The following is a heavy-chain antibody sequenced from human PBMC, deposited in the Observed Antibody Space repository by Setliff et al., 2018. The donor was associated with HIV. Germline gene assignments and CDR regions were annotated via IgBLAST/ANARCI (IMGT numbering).Heavy chain of an antibody. J-gene: IGHJ4*02. V-gene: IGHV4-38-2*01. CDR2: VYHTGST. D-gene: IGHD5-12*01. Sequence: SETLSLTCGVSGYSMSSGYYWGWIRQPPGKGLEWIGNVYHTGSTYYNPSLKSRVTISVDTSKNQFSLRLTSVTAADTAVYYCARSPLYSGYDRYYFDYWGQGTLVTVSS. CDR1: GYSMSSGYY. CDR3: ARSPLYSGYDRYYFDY.